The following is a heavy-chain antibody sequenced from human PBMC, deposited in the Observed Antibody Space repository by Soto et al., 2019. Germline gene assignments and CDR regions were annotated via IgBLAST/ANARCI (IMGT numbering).Heavy chain of an antibody. D-gene: IGHD3-16*02. Sequence: GGSLRLSCAASGVTFSSDAMSWVRQAPGKGREWVSAISGSGGSTYYADAVKGRFTISRDNCKNTLYLQMNSLRAEDTAVYYCAKDMTHYDYVWGSYRYPDGMDVLGQGTTVTVSS. CDR2: ISGSGGST. V-gene: IGHV3-23*01. J-gene: IGHJ6*01. CDR1: GVTFSSDA. CDR3: AKDMTHYDYVWGSYRYPDGMDV.